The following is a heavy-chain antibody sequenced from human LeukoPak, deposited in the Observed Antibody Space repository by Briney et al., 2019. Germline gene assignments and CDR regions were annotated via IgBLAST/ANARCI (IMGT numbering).Heavy chain of an antibody. CDR2: ISYDGSNK. CDR3: ARDILGYYDSSGYPDI. Sequence: GRSLRLSCAASGFTFSNYALHWVRQAAGKGLEWVAVISYDGSNKYYADSVKGRFTISRDNSKNTLYLQMNSLIAEDTAVYYCARDILGYYDSSGYPDIWGQGTMVTVSS. D-gene: IGHD3-22*01. J-gene: IGHJ3*02. CDR1: GFTFSNYA. V-gene: IGHV3-30*04.